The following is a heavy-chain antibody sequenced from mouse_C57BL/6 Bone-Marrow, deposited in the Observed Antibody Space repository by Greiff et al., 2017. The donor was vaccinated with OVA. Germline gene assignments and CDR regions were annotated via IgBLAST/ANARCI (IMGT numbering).Heavy chain of an antibody. J-gene: IGHJ3*01. CDR2: ISNLAYSI. V-gene: IGHV5-15*01. Sequence: EVQLVESGGGLVQPGGSLKLSCAASGFTFSDYGMAWVRQAPRKGPEWVAFISNLAYSIYYADTMTGRFTISRENAKNTLYLEMSSLRSEDTAMYYCARHSYYGSWFAYWGQGTLVTVSA. CDR3: ARHSYYGSWFAY. D-gene: IGHD1-1*01. CDR1: GFTFSDYG.